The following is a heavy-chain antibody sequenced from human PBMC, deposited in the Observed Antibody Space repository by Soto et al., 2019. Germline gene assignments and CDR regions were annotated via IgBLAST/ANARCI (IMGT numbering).Heavy chain of an antibody. CDR1: GFTFSSYA. Sequence: PGGSLRLSCAASGFTFSSYAMHWVRQAPGKGLEWVAVISYDGSNKYYADSVKGRFTISRDNSKNTLYLQMSSLRAEDTAVYYCARNTPIVVVPAAIRLPDVWGQGTTVTVSS. CDR3: ARNTPIVVVPAAIRLPDV. J-gene: IGHJ6*02. CDR2: ISYDGSNK. D-gene: IGHD2-2*01. V-gene: IGHV3-30-3*01.